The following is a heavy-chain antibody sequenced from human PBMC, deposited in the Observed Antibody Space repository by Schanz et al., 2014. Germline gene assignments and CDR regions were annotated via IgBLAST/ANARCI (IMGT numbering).Heavy chain of an antibody. Sequence: QVQLVESGGGVVQPGRSLRLSCAASGFTFSSYGMHWVRQDPGKGLVWVARINSVGSNTDYADSVTGRFTISRDNSKNTVYIQMNSLRAEDTAVYYCARGLIAAAGGAFDYWGQGTLVAVSA. D-gene: IGHD6-13*01. V-gene: IGHV3-NL1*01. CDR1: GFTFSSYG. CDR3: ARGLIAAAGGAFDY. CDR2: INSVGSNT. J-gene: IGHJ4*02.